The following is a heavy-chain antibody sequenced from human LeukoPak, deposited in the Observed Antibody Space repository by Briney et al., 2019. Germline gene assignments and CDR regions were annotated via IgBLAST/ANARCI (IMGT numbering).Heavy chain of an antibody. CDR3: VRHLYYRFDF. V-gene: IGHV3-74*01. Sequence: TGGSLRLSCAASGFTFSNYWMHWVRQVPGKGLFWVSRINSDGSSTTYADSVKGRITISRDNAKNTLYLQMNSLRAEDTAVYYCVRHLYYRFDFWGQGTPVTVSS. CDR2: INSDGSST. J-gene: IGHJ4*02. CDR1: GFTFSNYW. D-gene: IGHD3-22*01.